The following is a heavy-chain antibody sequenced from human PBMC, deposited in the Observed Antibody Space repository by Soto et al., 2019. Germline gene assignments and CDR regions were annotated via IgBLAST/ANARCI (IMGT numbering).Heavy chain of an antibody. CDR3: ERDAGSLTWNFDL. CDR1: GYAISRGGYY. CDR2: IDYSGDT. D-gene: IGHD2-15*01. V-gene: IGHV4-31*03. Sequence: QVQLQESGPGRVRPSQPLSLICNVSGYAISRGGYYWSWLRQVPGKGLEWIGSIDYSGDTFYNPSLRSRVTISVDPSKNPIILSLIIVTAADTAMLYCERDAGSLTWNFDLWGRGTQVSFSS. J-gene: IGHJ2*01.